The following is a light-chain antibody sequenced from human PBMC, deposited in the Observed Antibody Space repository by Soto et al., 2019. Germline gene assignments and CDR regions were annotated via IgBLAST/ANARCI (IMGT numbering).Light chain of an antibody. CDR3: QHYDNSPVA. J-gene: IGKJ4*01. V-gene: IGKV3-20*01. Sequence: IVLTQSPGTLSLSPGERATLSCRARQSISSSHLAWYQQRPGQAPRLLIYGASSRAIGIPDRFSGSGSGTDLNLTISRLEPEDFALYHCQHYDNSPVAFGGGTKVEIK. CDR1: QSISSSH. CDR2: GAS.